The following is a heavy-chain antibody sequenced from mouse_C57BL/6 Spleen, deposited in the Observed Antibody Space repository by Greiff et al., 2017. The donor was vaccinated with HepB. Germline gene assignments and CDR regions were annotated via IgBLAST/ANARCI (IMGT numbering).Heavy chain of an antibody. D-gene: IGHD1-1*01. V-gene: IGHV5-12*01. CDR2: ISNGGGST. CDR1: GFTFSDYY. J-gene: IGHJ2*01. Sequence: EVMLVESGGGLVQPGGSLKLSCAASGFTFSDYYMYWVRQTPEKRLEWVAYISNGGGSTYYPDTVKGRFTISRDNAKNTLYLQMSRLKSEDTAMYYCARGGYYGSRDYFDYWGQGTTLTVSS. CDR3: ARGGYYGSRDYFDY.